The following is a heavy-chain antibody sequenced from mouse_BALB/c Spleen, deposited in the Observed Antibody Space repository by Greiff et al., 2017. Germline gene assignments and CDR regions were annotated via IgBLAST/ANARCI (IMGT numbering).Heavy chain of an antibody. CDR3: VREGGTTATFAY. D-gene: IGHD1-2*01. Sequence: VQVVESGPGLVAPSQSLSITCTVSGFSLTSYDISWIRQPPGKGLEWLGVIWTGGGTNYNSAFMSRLSISKDNSKSQVFLKMNSLQTDDTAIYYCVREGGTTATFAYWGQGTLVTVSA. CDR1: GFSLTSYD. J-gene: IGHJ3*01. CDR2: IWTGGGT. V-gene: IGHV2-9-2*01.